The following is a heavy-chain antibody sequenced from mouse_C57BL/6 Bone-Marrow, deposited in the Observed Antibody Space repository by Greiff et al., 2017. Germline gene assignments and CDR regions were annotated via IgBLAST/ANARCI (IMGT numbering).Heavy chain of an antibody. J-gene: IGHJ4*01. CDR2: INPNNGGT. Sequence: EVQLQQSGPELVKPGASVKIPCKASGYTFTDYNMDWVKQSHGKSLEWIGDINPNNGGTIYNQKFKGKATLTVDKSSSTAYMELRSLTSEDTAVYYCARRDYGSTYYAMDYWGQGTSVTVSS. V-gene: IGHV1-18*01. D-gene: IGHD1-1*01. CDR3: ARRDYGSTYYAMDY. CDR1: GYTFTDYN.